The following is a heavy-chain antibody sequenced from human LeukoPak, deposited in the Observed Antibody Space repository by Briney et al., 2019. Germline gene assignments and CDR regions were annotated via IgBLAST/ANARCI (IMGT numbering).Heavy chain of an antibody. CDR1: GSSISSHY. J-gene: IGHJ3*02. Sequence: SETLSLTCTVSGSSISSHYWSWIRQPPGKGLEWIGYIYYSGSTNYNPSLKSRVTISVDTSKNQFSLKLSSVTAADTAVYYCARASYDSSGPDAFDIWGQGTMVTVSS. D-gene: IGHD3-22*01. V-gene: IGHV4-59*11. CDR3: ARASYDSSGPDAFDI. CDR2: IYYSGST.